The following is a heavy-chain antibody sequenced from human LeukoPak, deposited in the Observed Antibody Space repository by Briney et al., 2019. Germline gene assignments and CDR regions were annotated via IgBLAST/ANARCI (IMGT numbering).Heavy chain of an antibody. CDR2: IDPNSGGT. Sequence: ASVKVSCKASGYTFTGYYMHWVRQAPGQGLEWMGWIDPNSGGTNYARKFEGRVTMTRDASISTDYMELSSLRSEDTAVYYCARDDTIRGIDSSGYYYNYWGQGTLVTVSS. J-gene: IGHJ4*02. D-gene: IGHD3-22*01. CDR1: GYTFTGYY. CDR3: ARDDTIRGIDSSGYYYNY. V-gene: IGHV1-2*02.